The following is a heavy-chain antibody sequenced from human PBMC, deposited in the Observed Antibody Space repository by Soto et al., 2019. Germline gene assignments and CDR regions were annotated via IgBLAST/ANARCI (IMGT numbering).Heavy chain of an antibody. D-gene: IGHD6-19*01. CDR3: ARSAGWYAIHA. V-gene: IGHV4-4*02. Sequence: QVQLQESGPGLVKPSGTLSLTCAVSGDSVSSPYYWCWVRQPPGKGLEWIGEVFHTGTTSYNPSLRIRVTISMDTSINQFSLALSSVTAADTAVYYCARSAGWYAIHAWGPGTLV. J-gene: IGHJ5*02. CDR2: VFHTGTT. CDR1: GDSVSSPYY.